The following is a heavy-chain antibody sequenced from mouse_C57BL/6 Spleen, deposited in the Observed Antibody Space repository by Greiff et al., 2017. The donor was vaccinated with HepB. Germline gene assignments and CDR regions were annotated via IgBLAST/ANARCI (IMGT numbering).Heavy chain of an antibody. Sequence: VQLQESGAELARPGASVKMSCKASGYTFTSYTMHWVKQRPGQGLEWIGYINPSSGYTKYNQKFKDKATLTADKSSSTAYMQLSSLTSEDSAVYCCARGDTTNAMDYWGQGTSVTVSS. J-gene: IGHJ4*01. CDR3: ARGDTTNAMDY. D-gene: IGHD1-1*01. CDR1: GYTFTSYT. V-gene: IGHV1-4*01. CDR2: INPSSGYT.